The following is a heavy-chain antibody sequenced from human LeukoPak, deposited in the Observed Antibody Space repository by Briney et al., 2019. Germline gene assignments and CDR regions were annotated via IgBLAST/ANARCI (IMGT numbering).Heavy chain of an antibody. V-gene: IGHV5-51*01. CDR3: ARAPLDSSGNHWGVWFDP. CDR1: GYSFTIYW. J-gene: IGHJ5*02. CDR2: IYPGHSDT. Sequence: GESLKISCKASGYSFTIYWIGWVRQMPGKGLEWMGIIYPGHSDTKYSPSFQGQVTMSADRSINTAYLQWSSLKASDTAIYYCARAPLDSSGNHWGVWFDPWGQGTLVTVSS. D-gene: IGHD3-22*01.